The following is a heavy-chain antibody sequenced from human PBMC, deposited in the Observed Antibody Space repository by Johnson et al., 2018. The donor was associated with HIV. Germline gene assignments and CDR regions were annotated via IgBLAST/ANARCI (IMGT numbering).Heavy chain of an antibody. CDR1: GFTFDDYA. D-gene: IGHD2-8*01. CDR2: ISWNSGSI. V-gene: IGHV3-9*01. CDR3: AKDMKGANGAFDI. Sequence: VESGGGLVQPGRSLKLSCAASGFTFDDYAMHWVRQTPGKGLEWVSGISWNSGSIGYADSVKGRFTISRDNAKNSLYLQMNSLRAEDTALYYCAKDMKGANGAFDIWGRGTMVTVSS. J-gene: IGHJ3*02.